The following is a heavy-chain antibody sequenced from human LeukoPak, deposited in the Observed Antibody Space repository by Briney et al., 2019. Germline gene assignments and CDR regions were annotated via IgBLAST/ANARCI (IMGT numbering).Heavy chain of an antibody. J-gene: IGHJ4*02. CDR2: VSDSGVNT. V-gene: IGHV3-23*01. Sequence: GGSLRLSCAASGFAFSSFAMTWVRQSPGKGLEWVSSVSDSGVNTYYAGSVRGRFTVSRDNFKNILYLQMNSLTVEDRAFYYCSKGRGSTLTNIDFWGQGTLVTVSS. CDR1: GFAFSSFA. CDR3: SKGRGSTLTNIDF. D-gene: IGHD4-11*01.